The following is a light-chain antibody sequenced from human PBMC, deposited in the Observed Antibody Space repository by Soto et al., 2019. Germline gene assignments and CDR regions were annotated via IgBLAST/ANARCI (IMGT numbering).Light chain of an antibody. CDR2: GAS. J-gene: IGKJ1*01. CDR3: QQRSNWPPGT. Sequence: IVLTQSPGPLSLSPGERATLSCRASQSVSSSYLAWYQKTPGQAPRLLIYGASSRATGIPARFSGSGSGTDFTLTISSLEPEDLAVYDCQQRSNWPPGTVGQGTKVDIK. CDR1: QSVSSSY. V-gene: IGKV3D-20*02.